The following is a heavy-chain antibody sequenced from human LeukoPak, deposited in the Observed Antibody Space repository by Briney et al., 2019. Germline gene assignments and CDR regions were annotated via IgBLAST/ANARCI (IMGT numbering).Heavy chain of an antibody. D-gene: IGHD2-2*01. V-gene: IGHV1-8*01. J-gene: IGHJ4*02. CDR3: ARHPSPQLHHFDY. CDR1: GYTFTSYD. CDR2: MNPNSGNT. Sequence: ASVTVSCTASGYTFTSYDINWVRQATGQGLEWMGWMNPNSGNTGYAQKFQGRVTMTRNTSISTAYMELSSLRSEDTAVYYCARHPSPQLHHFDYWGQGTLVTVSS.